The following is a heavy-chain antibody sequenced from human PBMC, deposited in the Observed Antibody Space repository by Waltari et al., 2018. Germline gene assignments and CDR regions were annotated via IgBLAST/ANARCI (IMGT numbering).Heavy chain of an antibody. J-gene: IGHJ6*02. CDR3: ARGVTRLYGMDV. CDR2: ISWNSGSI. D-gene: IGHD3-10*01. V-gene: IGHV3-9*01. Sequence: EVQLVESGGGLVQPGRSLRLSCAASGFTFDDYAMHWVRQAPGKGLEWVSGISWNSGSIGYADSVKGRFTISRDNAKNSLYLQMNSLRAEDTALYYCARGVTRLYGMDVWGQGTTVTVSS. CDR1: GFTFDDYA.